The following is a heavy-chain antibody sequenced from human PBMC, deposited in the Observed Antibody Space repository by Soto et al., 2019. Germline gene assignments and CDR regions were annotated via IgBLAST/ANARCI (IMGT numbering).Heavy chain of an antibody. J-gene: IGHJ5*02. CDR1: GFTFSSSA. D-gene: IGHD6-13*01. Sequence: EVQLVESGGGLVQPGGSLRLSCAASGFTFSSSAMSWVRQAPGKGLEWVSSINNRGGDTNYAESVKGRFTISRDNAKNTLGLQMNSLRVEATARYYCAKERGAASGPWGGFDTWGQGTRVTVSS. CDR2: INNRGGDT. CDR3: AKERGAASGPWGGFDT. V-gene: IGHV3-23*04.